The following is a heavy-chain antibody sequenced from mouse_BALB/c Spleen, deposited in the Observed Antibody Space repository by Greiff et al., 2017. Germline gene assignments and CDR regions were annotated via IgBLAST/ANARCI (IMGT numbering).Heavy chain of an antibody. V-gene: IGHV5-6-4*01. CDR2: ISSGGSYT. CDR3: TRGETWFAY. J-gene: IGHJ3*01. CDR1: GFTFSSYT. Sequence: EVKLMESGGGLVKPGGSLKLSCAASGFTFSSYTMSWVRQTPEKRLEWVATISSGGSYTYYPDSVKGRFTISRDNAKNTLYLQMSSLKSEDTAMYYCTRGETWFAYWGQGTLVTVSA.